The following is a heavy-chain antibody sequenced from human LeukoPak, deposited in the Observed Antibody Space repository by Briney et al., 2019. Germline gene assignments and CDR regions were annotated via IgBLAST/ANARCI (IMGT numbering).Heavy chain of an antibody. CDR1: GASISSYY. V-gene: IGHV4-59*01. J-gene: IGHJ5*02. Sequence: SETLSLTCTVSGASISSYYWSWIRQPPGKGLEWIGYIYYSGSTRYNPSLKSRVTISVDTSKNQFSLTLSSVTAADTAVYYCARVGILRFPSNWFDPWGQGTLVTVSS. D-gene: IGHD3-3*01. CDR3: ARVGILRFPSNWFDP. CDR2: IYYSGST.